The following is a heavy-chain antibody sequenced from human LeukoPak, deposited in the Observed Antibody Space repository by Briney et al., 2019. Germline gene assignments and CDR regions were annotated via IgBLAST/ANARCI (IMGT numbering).Heavy chain of an antibody. Sequence: RGSLRVSCKASGYTFTSYGISWVRQAPGQGLEWVAWISLYNGNTNYAQTLQGRLTMSTDTSTSTPYMEMRSLRSDDTAVYYCVRERQCGYWGQGTLVTVPS. D-gene: IGHD2-21*01. CDR2: ISLYNGNT. CDR1: GYTFTSYG. CDR3: VRERQCGY. V-gene: IGHV1-18*01. J-gene: IGHJ4*02.